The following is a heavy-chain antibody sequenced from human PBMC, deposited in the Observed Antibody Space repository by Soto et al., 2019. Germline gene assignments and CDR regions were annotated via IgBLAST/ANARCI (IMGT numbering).Heavy chain of an antibody. Sequence: QVQLQESGPGLVKPSETLSLTCTVSGCSISSYYWSWIRQPPGKGLEWIGYIYYSGSTNYNPSLKSRVTISVDTSKNQFSLKLSSVTAADTAVYYCARLNLPSSGWYNSDDAFDIWGQGTMVTVSS. V-gene: IGHV4-59*08. CDR1: GCSISSYY. J-gene: IGHJ3*02. CDR3: ARLNLPSSGWYNSDDAFDI. CDR2: IYYSGST. D-gene: IGHD6-19*01.